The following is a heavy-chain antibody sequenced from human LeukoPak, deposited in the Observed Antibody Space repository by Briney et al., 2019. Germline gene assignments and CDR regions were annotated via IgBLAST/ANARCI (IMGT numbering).Heavy chain of an antibody. D-gene: IGHD6-13*01. CDR2: ISYDGSNK. CDR3: AKDSQQVDY. Sequence: GGSLRLSFAASGFTFSSYGMDSVRQAPGKGLEWVAVISYDGSNKYYADSVKGRFTISRDNSKNTLYLQMDSLRAKDTAVYYRAKDSQQVDYWGQGTLVTVSS. V-gene: IGHV3-30*18. CDR1: GFTFSSYG. J-gene: IGHJ4*02.